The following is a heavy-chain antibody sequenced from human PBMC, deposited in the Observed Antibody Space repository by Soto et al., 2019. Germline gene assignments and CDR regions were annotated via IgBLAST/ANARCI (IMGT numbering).Heavy chain of an antibody. CDR3: ARGYGSGSYYFDY. Sequence: SETLSLTCAVYGGSFSGYYWSWIRQPPGKGLEWIGEINHSGSTNYNPSLKSRVTISVDTSKNQFSLKLSSVTAADTAVYYCARGYGSGSYYFDYWGQGTLVTVSS. CDR1: GGSFSGYY. V-gene: IGHV4-34*01. CDR2: INHSGST. J-gene: IGHJ4*02. D-gene: IGHD3-10*01.